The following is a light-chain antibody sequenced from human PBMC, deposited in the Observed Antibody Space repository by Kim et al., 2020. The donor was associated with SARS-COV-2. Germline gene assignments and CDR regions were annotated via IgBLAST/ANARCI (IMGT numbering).Light chain of an antibody. Sequence: ASVGDRGTITCRASQDIRNDLGWYQQSPGRAPKRLIYGASSLQSGVPSRFRGSGSGTEFTLTISSLQPEDFATYFCLQHNSYPITFGQGTRLEIK. J-gene: IGKJ5*01. CDR2: GAS. CDR3: LQHNSYPIT. V-gene: IGKV1-17*01. CDR1: QDIRND.